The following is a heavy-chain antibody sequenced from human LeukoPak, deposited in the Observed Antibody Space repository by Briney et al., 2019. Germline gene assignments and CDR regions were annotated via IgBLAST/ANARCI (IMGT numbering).Heavy chain of an antibody. D-gene: IGHD2-2*02. V-gene: IGHV4-38-2*02. CDR3: ARVSYCSSTSCYKGFMDV. Sequence: SETLSLTCTVSGYSISSGYYWGWIRQPPGKGLEWIGSIYHSGSTYYNPSLKSRVTMSVDTSKNQFSLKLSSVTAADTAVYYCARVSYCSSTSCYKGFMDVWGKGTTVTISS. J-gene: IGHJ6*03. CDR1: GYSISSGYY. CDR2: IYHSGST.